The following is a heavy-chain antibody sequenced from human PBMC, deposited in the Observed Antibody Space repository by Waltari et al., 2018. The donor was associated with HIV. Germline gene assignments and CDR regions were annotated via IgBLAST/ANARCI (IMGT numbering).Heavy chain of an antibody. J-gene: IGHJ6*02. V-gene: IGHV3-7*01. CDR3: ARDASYFDFWSGGYYYYGLDV. CDR1: GFTFSNFW. D-gene: IGHD3-3*01. CDR2: IKDDGSET. Sequence: EVLLVVSGGALVQPGDSLRLSCATSGFTFSNFWMTWVRQTPGKGLEWVGNIKDDGSETYFVDSVKGRFTISRDNAKNTMFLQMDNLRVEDTAVYYCARDASYFDFWSGGYYYYGLDVWGQGTTVVVSS.